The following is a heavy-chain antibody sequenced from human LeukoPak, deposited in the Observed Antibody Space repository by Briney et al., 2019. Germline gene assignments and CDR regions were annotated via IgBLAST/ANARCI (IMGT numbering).Heavy chain of an antibody. D-gene: IGHD2-2*01. CDR3: AREKARSHIVVVPAAHRGWFDP. V-gene: IGHV4-30-4*01. CDR1: GGSISSGDYY. J-gene: IGHJ5*02. CDR2: IYYSGST. Sequence: SETLSLTCTVSGGSISSGDYYWSWIRQPPGKGLEWIGYIYYSGSTYYNPSLKSRVTISVDTSKNQFSLKLSSVTAADTAVYYCAREKARSHIVVVPAAHRGWFDPWGQGTLVTVSS.